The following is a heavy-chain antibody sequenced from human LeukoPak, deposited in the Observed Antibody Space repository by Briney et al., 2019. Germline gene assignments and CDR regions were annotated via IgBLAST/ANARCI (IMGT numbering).Heavy chain of an antibody. CDR3: ATDFLKLYYGPGDTGFDP. CDR1: GYTFTSYD. CDR2: MNPNSGNT. V-gene: IGHV1-8*03. D-gene: IGHD3-10*01. J-gene: IGHJ5*02. Sequence: GASVKVSCKASGYTFTSYDINWVRQATGQGLEWMGWMNPNSGNTGYAQKFQGRVTITRNTSISTAYMELSSLRSEDTAVYYCATDFLKLYYGPGDTGFDPWGQGTLVTVSS.